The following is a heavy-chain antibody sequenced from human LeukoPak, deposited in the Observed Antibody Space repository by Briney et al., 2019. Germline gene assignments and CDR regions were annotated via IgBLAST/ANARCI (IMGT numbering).Heavy chain of an antibody. CDR1: GFTFSDYY. CDR3: ARDGDWGDYYDSSGYHN. CDR2: ISSSGSTI. D-gene: IGHD3-22*01. Sequence: PGGSLILSCAASGFTFSDYYMSWIRQAPGKGLEWVSYISSSGSTIYYADSVKGRFTISRDNAKNSLYLQMNILRAEDTAVYYCARDGDWGDYYDSSGYHNWGQGTLVTVSS. V-gene: IGHV3-11*04. J-gene: IGHJ4*02.